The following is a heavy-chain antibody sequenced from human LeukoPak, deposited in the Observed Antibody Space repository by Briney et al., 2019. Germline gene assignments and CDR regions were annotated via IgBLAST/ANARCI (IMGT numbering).Heavy chain of an antibody. CDR2: ISGSGGST. D-gene: IGHD3-10*01. Sequence: GGSLRLSCAASGFTFSTYGMHWVRQAPGKGLEWVSAISGSGGSTYYADSVKGRFTISRDNSKNTLYLQMNSLRAEDTAVYYCAKAPYYYGSGSFDYWGQGTLVTVSS. J-gene: IGHJ4*02. V-gene: IGHV3-23*01. CDR3: AKAPYYYGSGSFDY. CDR1: GFTFSTYG.